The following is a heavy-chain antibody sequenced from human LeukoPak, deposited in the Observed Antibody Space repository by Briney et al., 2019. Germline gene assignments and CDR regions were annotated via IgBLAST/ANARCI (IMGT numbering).Heavy chain of an antibody. CDR1: GFTVSSNY. J-gene: IGHJ3*02. Sequence: PGGSLRPSCAASGFTVSSNYMSWVRQAPGKGLEWVSVIYSGGSTYYADSVKGRFTISRDNSKNTLYLQMNSLRAEDTAVYYCAREREMYSSSWGGDAFDIWGQGTMVTVSS. CDR3: AREREMYSSSWGGDAFDI. D-gene: IGHD6-13*01. V-gene: IGHV3-53*01. CDR2: IYSGGST.